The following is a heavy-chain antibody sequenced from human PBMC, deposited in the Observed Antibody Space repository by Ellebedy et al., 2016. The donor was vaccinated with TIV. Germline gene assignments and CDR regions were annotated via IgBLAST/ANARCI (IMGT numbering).Heavy chain of an antibody. V-gene: IGHV3-73*01. J-gene: IGHJ4*02. CDR2: IRSKANSYAT. Sequence: GGSLRLSCAASGFTFSAYWMTWVRQASGKGLEWVGRIRSKANSYATAYAASVKGRFTISRDDSKNTAYLQMNSLKTEDTAVYYCTVVGATRPLPIYWGQGTLVTVSS. D-gene: IGHD1-26*01. CDR3: TVVGATRPLPIY. CDR1: GFTFSAYW.